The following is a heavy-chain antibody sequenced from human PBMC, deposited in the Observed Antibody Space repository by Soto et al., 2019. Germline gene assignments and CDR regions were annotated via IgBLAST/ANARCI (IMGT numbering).Heavy chain of an antibody. CDR3: AREHYGNSAWFDP. CDR2: MNPNSGNT. Sequence: QVQLVQSGAEVKKPGASVKVSCKASGYTFPSYDINWVRQATGQGLEWMGWMNPNSGNTGYAQKFQGRVTMTQNNSLSNAYMELSSLRSEDTAVYYCAREHYGNSAWFDPWGQGTLVTVSS. V-gene: IGHV1-8*01. J-gene: IGHJ5*02. D-gene: IGHD3-10*01. CDR1: GYTFPSYD.